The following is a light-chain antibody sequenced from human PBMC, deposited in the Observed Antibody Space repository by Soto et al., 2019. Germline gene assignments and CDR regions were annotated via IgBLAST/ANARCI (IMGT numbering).Light chain of an antibody. Sequence: QSVLTQPPSVSGAPGQRVTISCTGSSSNIGAGYDVHWYQQLPGTAPKLLIYGNSNRPSGVPDRFSGSKSGTSASLAIIGLQAEDEADYYCQSYDSSLREVFGGGTKLTVL. V-gene: IGLV1-40*01. CDR2: GNS. J-gene: IGLJ2*01. CDR3: QSYDSSLREV. CDR1: SSNIGAGYD.